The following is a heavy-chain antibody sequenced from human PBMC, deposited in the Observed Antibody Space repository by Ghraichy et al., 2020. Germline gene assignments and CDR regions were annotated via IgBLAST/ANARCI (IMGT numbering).Heavy chain of an antibody. CDR1: GLTFSIYG. CDR2: VRPDGSSS. D-gene: IGHD2-15*01. J-gene: IGHJ4*02. CDR3: AKDVSGSWALAH. Sequence: GGSLRLSCAASGLTFSIYGMHWVRQAPGKGLEWVAFVRPDGSSSYYADPVKGRFTISRDNSKNTVYLQMSSLRPEDSAVYYCAKDVSGSWALAHWGQGTLVTVSS. V-gene: IGHV3-30*02.